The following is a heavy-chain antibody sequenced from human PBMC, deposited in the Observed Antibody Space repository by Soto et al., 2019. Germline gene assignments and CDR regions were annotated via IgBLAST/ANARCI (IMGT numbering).Heavy chain of an antibody. CDR2: INWNGVNK. CDR1: GFMFEDYA. Sequence: EVQLVESGGGLEQPGRSLRLSCAVSGFMFEDYAMHWVRQAPGKGLEWVSGINWNGVNKGYADSVQGRFTISRDNSKNTLVLQMNSLRAEDTAVYYCVRYSRNDKNFDYWGQGTLVTVSS. V-gene: IGHV3-9*01. J-gene: IGHJ4*02. D-gene: IGHD1-20*01. CDR3: VRYSRNDKNFDY.